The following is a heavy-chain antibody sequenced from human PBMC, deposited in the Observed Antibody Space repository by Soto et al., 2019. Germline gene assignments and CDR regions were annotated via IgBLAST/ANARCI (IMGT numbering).Heavy chain of an antibody. D-gene: IGHD6-19*01. J-gene: IGHJ4*02. Sequence: QLQLHESGPGLVKPSETLSLTCAVSGDSMSSSDYYWGWIRQPPGKGLEWIGSIYYSGSTYYNPSLQSCVAISVDTSKIQFSLKLKSVTAADTAIYYCARRTVNIRTFYSGLKTHCFDYWGQGAPVTVSS. CDR3: ARRTVNIRTFYSGLKTHCFDY. CDR2: IYYSGST. CDR1: GDSMSSSDYY. V-gene: IGHV4-39*01.